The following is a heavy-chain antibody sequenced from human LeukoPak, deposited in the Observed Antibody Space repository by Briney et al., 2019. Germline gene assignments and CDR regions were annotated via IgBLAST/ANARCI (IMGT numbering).Heavy chain of an antibody. D-gene: IGHD2-8*01. CDR1: GGYNMNKY. CDR3: ATTSVLVGLDY. J-gene: IGHJ4*02. V-gene: IGHV4-59*01. CDR2: IYYTGST. Sequence: PSETLSLTCCVSGGYNMNKYWTWVRQPPGKGLEWIGYIYYTGSTNYNPSLESRVTMSVNTSNNQFSLKLSSVTAADTAVYYCATTSVLVGLDYWGQGILVTVSS.